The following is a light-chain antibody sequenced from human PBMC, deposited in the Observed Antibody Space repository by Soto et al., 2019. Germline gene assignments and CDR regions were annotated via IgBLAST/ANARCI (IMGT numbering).Light chain of an antibody. J-gene: IGLJ2*01. CDR3: CSYAGSYTGV. Sequence: QSVLTQPRSVSGSPGQSVTISCTGTSSDVGGYNCVSWYQQHPGKAPKLMIYDVSKRPSGVPDRFSGSKSGNTASLTISGLQAEDEADYYCCSYAGSYTGVFGGGTKLTVL. CDR2: DVS. CDR1: SSDVGGYNC. V-gene: IGLV2-11*01.